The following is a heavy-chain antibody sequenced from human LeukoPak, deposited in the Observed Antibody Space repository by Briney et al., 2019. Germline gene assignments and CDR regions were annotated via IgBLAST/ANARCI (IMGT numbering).Heavy chain of an antibody. CDR2: IASDGSST. V-gene: IGHV3-74*01. D-gene: IGHD4-23*01. Sequence: GGSLRLSCAASGFTFSTYGMNWVRQAPGKGLVWVSRIASDGSSTTYADSVKGRFSISRDNAKNTLYLQMNSLRVEDTAVYYCARGRPHGNDYWGQGTLVTVSS. CDR3: ARGRPHGNDY. J-gene: IGHJ4*02. CDR1: GFTFSTYG.